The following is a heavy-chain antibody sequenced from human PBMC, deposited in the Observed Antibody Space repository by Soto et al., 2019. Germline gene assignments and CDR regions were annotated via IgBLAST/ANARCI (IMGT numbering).Heavy chain of an antibody. V-gene: IGHV3-23*01. J-gene: IGHJ4*02. CDR3: AKDRSSPYRGCDSFDY. CDR2: MSGSGDRT. Sequence: EVQLLESGGGLVQPGGSLILSCAASGFTFSNYAMSWVRQAPGKGLEWVSAMSGSGDRTHYADSVKGRFTISRDNSKNTLYMQMNSLRAEDTAVYYCAKDRSSPYRGCDSFDYWGQGTLVTVSS. D-gene: IGHD5-12*01. CDR1: GFTFSNYA.